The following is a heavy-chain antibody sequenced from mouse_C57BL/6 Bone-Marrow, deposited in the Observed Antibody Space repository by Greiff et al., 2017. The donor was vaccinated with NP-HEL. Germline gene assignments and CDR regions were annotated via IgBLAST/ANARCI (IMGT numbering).Heavy chain of an antibody. CDR1: GFTFSSYG. Sequence: EVMLVESGGDLVKPGGSLKLSCAASGFTFSSYGMSWVRQTPDKRLEWVATISSGGSYTYYPDSVKGRFTISRDNAKNTLYLQMSSLKSEDTAMYYCARPPYGNYEFAYWGQGTLVTVSA. D-gene: IGHD2-1*01. CDR2: ISSGGSYT. V-gene: IGHV5-6*02. J-gene: IGHJ3*01. CDR3: ARPPYGNYEFAY.